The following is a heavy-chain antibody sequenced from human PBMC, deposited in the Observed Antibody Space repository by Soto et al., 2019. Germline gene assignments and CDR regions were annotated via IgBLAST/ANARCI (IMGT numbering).Heavy chain of an antibody. CDR2: INGGGDST. CDR3: ARGWTFDL. V-gene: IGHV3-23*01. J-gene: IGHJ4*02. CDR1: GFTFSSYA. Sequence: ESLRLSCAACGFTFSSYAMSWVRQAPGKGLEWVSGINGGGDSTYFADSVRGRFTISRDNSKNTLFLQMNSLRAEDTAVYYCARGWTFDLWGQGTLVTVSS. D-gene: IGHD1-1*01.